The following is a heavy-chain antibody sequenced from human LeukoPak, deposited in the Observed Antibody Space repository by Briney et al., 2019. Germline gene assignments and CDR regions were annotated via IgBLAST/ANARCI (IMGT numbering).Heavy chain of an antibody. CDR2: IYHSGST. CDR1: GGSISNYY. Sequence: SETLSLTCTVSGGSISNYYWGWIRQPPGKGLEWIGSIYHSGSTYYNPSLKSRVTISVDTSKNQFSLKLSSVTAADTAVYYCARPIVGDYYYMDVWGKGTTVTVSS. CDR3: ARPIVGDYYYMDV. D-gene: IGHD2-15*01. V-gene: IGHV4-38-2*02. J-gene: IGHJ6*03.